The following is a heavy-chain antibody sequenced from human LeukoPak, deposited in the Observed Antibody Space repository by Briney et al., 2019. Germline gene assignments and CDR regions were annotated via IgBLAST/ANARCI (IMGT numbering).Heavy chain of an antibody. CDR1: GNYW. CDR2: INSDGSWT. J-gene: IGHJ4*02. Sequence: GGSLRLSCAASGNYWMHWVRQAPGKGLVWVSHINSDGSWTSYADSVKGRFTISRDNSKNTLYLQMNSLRAEDTAVYYCAKGEVGATILEMGYWGQGTLVTVSS. V-gene: IGHV3-74*01. CDR3: AKGEVGATILEMGY. D-gene: IGHD1-26*01.